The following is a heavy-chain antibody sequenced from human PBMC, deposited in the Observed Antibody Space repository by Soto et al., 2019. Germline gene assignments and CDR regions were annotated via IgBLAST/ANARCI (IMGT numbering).Heavy chain of an antibody. CDR1: GYTFTSYY. J-gene: IGHJ4*02. V-gene: IGHV1-46*03. CDR2: INPSGGST. CDR3: ARAAKRLATSPYY. D-gene: IGHD5-12*01. Sequence: ASGKVSCKAFGYTFTSYYMHWVRQAPGQGLEWMGIINPSGGSTSYAQKFQGRVTMTRDTSTSTVYMELSSLRSEDTAVYYCARAAKRLATSPYYWGQGTLVTVSS.